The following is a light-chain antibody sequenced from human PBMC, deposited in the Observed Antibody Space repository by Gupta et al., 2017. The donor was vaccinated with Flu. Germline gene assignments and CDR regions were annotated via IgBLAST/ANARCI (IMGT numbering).Light chain of an antibody. CDR1: QDINTY. J-gene: IGKJ2*01. Sequence: DIQLTQSPSSLSASVGDRVTITCRASQDINTYLNWYQQNPGKAPKLLIYAASTLQSGVPSRFSGRGVGADFSLTISRLQPEDFATYYCQQSDSPPHTFGQGTKMDI. CDR2: AAS. V-gene: IGKV1-39*01. CDR3: QQSDSPPHT.